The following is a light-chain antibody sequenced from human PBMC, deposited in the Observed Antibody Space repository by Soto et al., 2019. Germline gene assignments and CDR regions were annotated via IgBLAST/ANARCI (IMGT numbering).Light chain of an antibody. CDR1: SSDVGGYDF. CDR2: DVS. Sequence: QSVLTHPRSVSGSPGQSVTISCTGSSSDVGGYDFVSWYQQHPGKAPKLMISDVSERPSGVPDRFSGSKSANTASLTISGLQAEDEADYYCCSYAGTYTLVFGGGTKLTVL. V-gene: IGLV2-11*01. CDR3: CSYAGTYTLV. J-gene: IGLJ3*02.